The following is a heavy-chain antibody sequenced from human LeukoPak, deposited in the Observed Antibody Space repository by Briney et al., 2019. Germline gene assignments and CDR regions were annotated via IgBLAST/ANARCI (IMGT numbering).Heavy chain of an antibody. J-gene: IGHJ4*02. Sequence: PSETLSLTCTVSGGSISSSSYYWGWIRQPPGKGLEWIGSIYYSGSTYYNPSLKSRVTISVDTSKNQFSLKLSSVTAADTAVYYCARYSNSGLFFFDYWGQGTLVTVSS. CDR3: ARYSNSGLFFFDY. V-gene: IGHV4-39*01. D-gene: IGHD4-11*01. CDR1: GGSISSSSYY. CDR2: IYYSGST.